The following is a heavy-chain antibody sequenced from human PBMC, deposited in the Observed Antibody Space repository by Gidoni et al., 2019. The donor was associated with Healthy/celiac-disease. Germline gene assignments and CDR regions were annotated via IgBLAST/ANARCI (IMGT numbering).Heavy chain of an antibody. CDR1: GFPFRNSW. V-gene: IGHV3-15*07. Sequence: EVQLVESGGGLVTPGGSLSLRCSPSGFPFRNSWMTLVLPGSGTGLEWGGRTKSKTDGGTTDYAAPVKGRFTISRDDSKNTLYLQMNSLKTEDTAVYYCTSAWWRGIFGVVRTNHYYYGMDVWGQGTTVTVSS. J-gene: IGHJ6*02. CDR3: TSAWWRGIFGVVRTNHYYYGMDV. D-gene: IGHD3-3*01. CDR2: TKSKTDGGTT.